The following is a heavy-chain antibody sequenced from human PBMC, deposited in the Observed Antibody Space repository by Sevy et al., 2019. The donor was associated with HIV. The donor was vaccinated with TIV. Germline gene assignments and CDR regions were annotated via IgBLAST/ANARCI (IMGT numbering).Heavy chain of an antibody. CDR3: ARGGGTLRVDI. CDR2: IIPFFGTA. J-gene: IGHJ3*02. V-gene: IGHV1-69*13. D-gene: IGHD1-26*01. CDR1: GGTFSSYA. Sequence: ASVKFSCKASGGTFSSYAISWVRQAPGQGLEWMGGIIPFFGTANYEQKFHGRVTITADESTSTAYMELSSLRSEETDVYRCARGGGTLRVDISGQGTMVTVSS.